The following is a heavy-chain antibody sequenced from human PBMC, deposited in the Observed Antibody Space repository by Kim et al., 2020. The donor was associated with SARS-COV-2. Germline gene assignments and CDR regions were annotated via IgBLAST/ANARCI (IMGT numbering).Heavy chain of an antibody. CDR3: ARDLQSLMDYGDLKPGVY. D-gene: IGHD4-17*01. Sequence: GGSLRLSCAASGFTFSSYAMHWVRQAPGKGLEWVAVISYDGSNKYYADSVKGRFTISRDNSKNTLYLQMNSLRAEDTAVYYCARDLQSLMDYGDLKPGVYWGQGPLVTVSS. V-gene: IGHV3-30*04. CDR1: GFTFSSYA. CDR2: ISYDGSNK. J-gene: IGHJ4*02.